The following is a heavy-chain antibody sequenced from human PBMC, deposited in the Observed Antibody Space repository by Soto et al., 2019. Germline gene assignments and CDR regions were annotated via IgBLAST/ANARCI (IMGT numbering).Heavy chain of an antibody. D-gene: IGHD3-9*01. CDR3: AKDLSFGILTGYYAAYFDY. Sequence: PVGSLRLSCAASGFTFSSYAMSWVRQAPGKGLEWVSAISGSGGSTYYADSVKGRFTISRDNSKNTLYLQMNSLRAEDTAVYYCAKDLSFGILTGYYAAYFDYWGQGTLVTVSS. V-gene: IGHV3-23*01. J-gene: IGHJ4*02. CDR2: ISGSGGST. CDR1: GFTFSSYA.